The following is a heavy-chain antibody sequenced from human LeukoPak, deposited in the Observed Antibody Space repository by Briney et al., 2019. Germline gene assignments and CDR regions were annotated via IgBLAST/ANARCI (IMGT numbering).Heavy chain of an antibody. CDR3: ARCARRYSFDY. V-gene: IGHV4-59*08. D-gene: IGHD6-6*01. J-gene: IGHJ4*02. Sequence: SETLSLTCTVSGGSMNDYYWTWIRQPPGKGLEWIGYIYSTGSTSYNPSLKSRVTMSIGTSKNQFSLKLSSVTAADTALYYCARCARRYSFDYWGQGTLVTVSS. CDR2: IYSTGST. CDR1: GGSMNDYY.